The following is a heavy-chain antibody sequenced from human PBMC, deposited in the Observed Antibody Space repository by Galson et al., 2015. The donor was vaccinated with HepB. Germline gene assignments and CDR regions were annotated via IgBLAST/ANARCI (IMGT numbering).Heavy chain of an antibody. D-gene: IGHD3-22*01. J-gene: IGHJ4*02. CDR1: GFTFSGSA. V-gene: IGHV3-73*01. CDR3: TRPNPNYDSSGIVDY. Sequence: SLRLSCAASGFTFSGSAMHWVRQASGKGLEWVGRIRSKANSYATAYAASVKGRFTISRDDSKNTAYLQMNSLKTEDTAVYYCTRPNPNYDSSGIVDYWGQGTLVTVSS. CDR2: IRSKANSYAT.